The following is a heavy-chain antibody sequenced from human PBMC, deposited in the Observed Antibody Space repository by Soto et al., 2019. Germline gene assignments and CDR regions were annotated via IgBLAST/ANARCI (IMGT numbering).Heavy chain of an antibody. CDR3: ARSGSYDKWFDP. V-gene: IGHV4-31*03. Sequence: SETLSLTCTVSGGSISSGGYYWSWIRQHPGKGLEWIGYIYYSGSTYYNPSLKSRVTISVDTSKNQFSLKLSSVTAADTAVYYCARSGSYDKWFDPWGQGTLAPVSS. CDR1: GGSISSGGYY. CDR2: IYYSGST. D-gene: IGHD1-26*01. J-gene: IGHJ5*02.